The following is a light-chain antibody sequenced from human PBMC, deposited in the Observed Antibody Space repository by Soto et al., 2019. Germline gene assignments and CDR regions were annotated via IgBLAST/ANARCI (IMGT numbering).Light chain of an antibody. J-gene: IGKJ1*01. CDR1: QRISRA. Sequence: IEMTQTPPTLSASVGDRITITYRASQRISRALAWYQHKPGKAANLLIFEGSTLESGVPSRFIGSGSGTEFTLTLSSLQPDDFATYYCQQYKRFSTFGQGTKVDSK. CDR3: QQYKRFST. CDR2: EGS. V-gene: IGKV1-5*01.